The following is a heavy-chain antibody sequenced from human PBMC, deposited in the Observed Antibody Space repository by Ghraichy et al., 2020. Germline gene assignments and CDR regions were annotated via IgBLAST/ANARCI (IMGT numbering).Heavy chain of an antibody. Sequence: SVKVSCKTSGDTFSNYALSGVRQAPGQGLEWMGMIVPSLNVADYAQNFQGRVSFTADKSTTTVYMVLSSLRSDDTAIYFCARFSREDEAVQQNWLDPWGQGTLVTVSA. CDR3: ARFSREDEAVQQNWLDP. CDR1: GDTFSNYA. CDR2: IVPSLNVA. D-gene: IGHD6-13*01. V-gene: IGHV1-69*04. J-gene: IGHJ5*02.